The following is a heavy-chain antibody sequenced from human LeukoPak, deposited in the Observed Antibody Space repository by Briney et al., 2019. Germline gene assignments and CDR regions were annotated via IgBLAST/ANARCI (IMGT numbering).Heavy chain of an antibody. D-gene: IGHD2-2*01. V-gene: IGHV1-8*01. CDR1: GYTFTSYD. J-gene: IGHJ4*02. Sequence: ASVKVSCKASGYTFTSYDINWVRQATGQGLEWMGWMNPNSGNTGNAQKFKGRVTMTRTTSISTAYMELSSLRSEDTAVYYCARARTIGYCSSTSCQPFGYWGQGTLVTVSS. CDR3: ARARTIGYCSSTSCQPFGY. CDR2: MNPNSGNT.